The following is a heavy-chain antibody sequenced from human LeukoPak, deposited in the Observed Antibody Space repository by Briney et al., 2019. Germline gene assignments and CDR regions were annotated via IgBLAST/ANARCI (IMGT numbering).Heavy chain of an antibody. Sequence: GASVKVSRKSSGGTSSSYAFSWVRQAPAQGLEWMGVIIPIFGTANYDQKFQGRVTITADKSTSTDYMELSSRRPEDTAVYYCARASGDYLFDYWGQGNLVTVSS. CDR2: IIPIFGTA. CDR1: GGTSSSYA. V-gene: IGHV1-69*06. D-gene: IGHD4-17*01. CDR3: ARASGDYLFDY. J-gene: IGHJ4*02.